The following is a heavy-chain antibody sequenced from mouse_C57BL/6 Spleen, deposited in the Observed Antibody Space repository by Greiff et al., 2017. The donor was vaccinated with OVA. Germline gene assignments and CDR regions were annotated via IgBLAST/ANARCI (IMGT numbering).Heavy chain of an antibody. V-gene: IGHV1-52*01. D-gene: IGHD1-1*01. Sequence: QVQLQQPGAELVRPGSSVKLSCKASGYTFTSYWMHWVKQRPIQGLEWIGNIDPSDSETHYNQKFKDKATLTVDKSSSTAYMQLSSLTSDDSAVYYCARRCGSREYFDYWGQGTTLTVSA. CDR2: IDPSDSET. J-gene: IGHJ2*01. CDR1: GYTFTSYW. CDR3: ARRCGSREYFDY.